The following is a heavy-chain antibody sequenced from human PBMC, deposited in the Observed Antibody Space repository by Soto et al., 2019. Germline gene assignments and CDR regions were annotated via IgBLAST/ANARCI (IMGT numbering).Heavy chain of an antibody. CDR1: GGSISSGGYY. D-gene: IGHD1-1*01. Sequence: QVQLQESGPGLVKPSQTLSLTCTVSGGSISSGGYYWSWIRQHPGKGLEWIGYIYYSGSTYYNPSLQSRVTLSVDTSKNQFALKLSSVTAADTAVYYCARDRVGTAYYYYGMDVWGQGTTVTVSS. CDR2: IYYSGST. CDR3: ARDRVGTAYYYYGMDV. V-gene: IGHV4-31*03. J-gene: IGHJ6*02.